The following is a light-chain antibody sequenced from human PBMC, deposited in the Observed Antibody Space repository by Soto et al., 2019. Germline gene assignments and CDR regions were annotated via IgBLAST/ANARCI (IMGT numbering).Light chain of an antibody. Sequence: EIVLTQSPATLSLSPGERATLSCRASQSVSSYLAWYQQKPGQAPRLLIYDASNRATGIPARFSGSGSGTEFTLTISSLQPDDSATYYCQQYNSYSPTFGQGTKVDIK. CDR3: QQYNSYSPT. CDR1: QSVSSY. J-gene: IGKJ1*01. V-gene: IGKV3-11*01. CDR2: DAS.